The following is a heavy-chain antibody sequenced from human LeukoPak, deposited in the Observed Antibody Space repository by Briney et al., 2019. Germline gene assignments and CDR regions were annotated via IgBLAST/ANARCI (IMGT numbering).Heavy chain of an antibody. J-gene: IGHJ4*02. CDR1: GYTFTSYV. V-gene: IGHV1-3*01. CDR3: ARDFSSSWYVFGY. D-gene: IGHD6-13*01. CDR2: ISAGNGNT. Sequence: ASVKVSCKASGYTFTSYVIHWVRQAPGQRPEWMGWISAGNGNTKYSQKFQGRVTITRGTSASTAYMELSSLRSEDTAVYYCARDFSSSWYVFGYWGQGILVTVSS.